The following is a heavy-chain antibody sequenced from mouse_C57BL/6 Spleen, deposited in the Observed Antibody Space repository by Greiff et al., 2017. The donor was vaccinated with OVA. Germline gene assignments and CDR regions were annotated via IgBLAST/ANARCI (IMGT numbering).Heavy chain of an antibody. J-gene: IGHJ4*01. Sequence: EVQLQQSGPELVKPGASVKISCKASGYTFTDYYMNWVKQSHGKSLEWIGDINPNNGGTSYNQKFKGKATLTVDKSSSTAYMELRSLTSEDSAVYYCARGYYGSSYVDAMDYWGQGTSVTVSS. CDR3: ARGYYGSSYVDAMDY. CDR1: GYTFTDYY. D-gene: IGHD1-1*01. V-gene: IGHV1-26*01. CDR2: INPNNGGT.